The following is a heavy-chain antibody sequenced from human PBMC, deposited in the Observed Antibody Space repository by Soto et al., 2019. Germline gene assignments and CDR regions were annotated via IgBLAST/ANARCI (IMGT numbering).Heavy chain of an antibody. CDR2: IWYDGSNK. J-gene: IGHJ6*02. CDR1: GFTFSSYG. D-gene: IGHD1-7*01. CDR3: ARDLNWNSSPKTAVYGMDV. Sequence: QVQLVESGGGVVQPGRSLRLSCAASGFTFSSYGMHWVRQAPGKGLEWVAVIWYDGSNKYYADSVKGRFTISRDNSKNTLYLQMNSLRAEDTAVYYCARDLNWNSSPKTAVYGMDVWGQGTTVTVSS. V-gene: IGHV3-33*01.